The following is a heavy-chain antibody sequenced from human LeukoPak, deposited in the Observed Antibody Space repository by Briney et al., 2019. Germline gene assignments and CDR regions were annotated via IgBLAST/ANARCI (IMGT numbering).Heavy chain of an antibody. D-gene: IGHD3-22*01. CDR1: GFTFNSNA. V-gene: IGHV3-30-3*01. CDR3: AKDFTMTLQEPDHAFDI. CDR2: ISYDGSNK. J-gene: IGHJ3*02. Sequence: GGSLRLSCAASGFTFNSNAIHWVRQAPGKGLEWVAVISYDGSNKYYADSVKGRFTISRDNSKNTLYLQMNSLRAEDTALYYCAKDFTMTLQEPDHAFDIWGQGTMVTVSS.